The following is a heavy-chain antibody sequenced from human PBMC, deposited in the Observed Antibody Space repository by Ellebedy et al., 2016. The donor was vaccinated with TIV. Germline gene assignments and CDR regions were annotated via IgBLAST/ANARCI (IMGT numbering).Heavy chain of an antibody. CDR3: ARDPAGGGDAGDNWFDT. V-gene: IGHV3-66*01. J-gene: IGHJ5*02. D-gene: IGHD3-16*01. Sequence: GESLKISCAASGFTVSSFFMSWVRQAPGEGLEWVSFIYGDGVTYYADSVKGRFTVSRDNSKNTLYLQMNRLRVEDTAVYFCARDPAGGGDAGDNWFDTWGQGTLVTVSS. CDR2: IYGDGVT. CDR1: GFTVSSFF.